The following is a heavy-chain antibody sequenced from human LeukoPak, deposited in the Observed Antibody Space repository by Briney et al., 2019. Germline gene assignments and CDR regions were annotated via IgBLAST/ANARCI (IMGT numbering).Heavy chain of an antibody. J-gene: IGHJ4*02. D-gene: IGHD5-18*01. CDR3: ARDPRGYSYGYSDY. Sequence: SVKVSCKASGYTFTGYYMHWVRQAPGQVLEWMGRINPNSGGTNYAQKFQGRVTMTRDTSISTAYMELSRLRSDDTAVYYCARDPRGYSYGYSDYWGQGTLVTVSS. CDR1: GYTFTGYY. CDR2: INPNSGGT. V-gene: IGHV1-2*06.